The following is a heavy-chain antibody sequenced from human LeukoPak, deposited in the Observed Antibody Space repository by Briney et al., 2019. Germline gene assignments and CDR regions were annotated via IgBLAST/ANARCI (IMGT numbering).Heavy chain of an antibody. CDR1: GGSISSYY. Sequence: PSETLSLTCTVSGGSISSYYWSWIRQPPGKGLEWIGYIYYSGSTYYNPSLKSRVTISVDTSKNQFSLKLSSVTAADTAVYYCARAPLAYCGGDCYPLFDYWGQGTLVTVSS. CDR3: ARAPLAYCGGDCYPLFDY. V-gene: IGHV4-59*08. J-gene: IGHJ4*02. D-gene: IGHD2-21*02. CDR2: IYYSGST.